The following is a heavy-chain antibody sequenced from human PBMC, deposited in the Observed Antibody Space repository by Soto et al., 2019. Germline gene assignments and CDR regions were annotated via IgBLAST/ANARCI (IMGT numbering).Heavy chain of an antibody. CDR3: TTDYRVPTYFYGMDV. D-gene: IGHD1-26*01. CDR2: IKSTIDGGTR. J-gene: IGHJ6*02. Sequence: EVQLVESGGGLVKPGGSLRLSCAASGFTINYAWMNWVRQAPGKGLEWVGRIKSTIDGGTRDYAAPVKGRFTISRDDSQDTIFLQMNSLKTEDTAVYYCTTDYRVPTYFYGMDVWGQGTTVTVSS. CDR1: GFTINYAW. V-gene: IGHV3-15*07.